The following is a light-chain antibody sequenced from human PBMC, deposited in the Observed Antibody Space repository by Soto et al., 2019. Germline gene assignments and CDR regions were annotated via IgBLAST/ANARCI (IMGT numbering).Light chain of an antibody. CDR1: SSNIGNNY. CDR2: DNN. CDR3: GTWDSSLSAVV. J-gene: IGLJ1*01. V-gene: IGLV1-51*01. Sequence: QSVLTQPPSVSAAPGQKVPISCSGSSSNIGNNYVSWYQQLPGTAPKLLIYDNNKRPSGIPDRFSGSKSGTSATLGITGLQTGDEADYYCGTWDSSLSAVVFGTGTKVTVL.